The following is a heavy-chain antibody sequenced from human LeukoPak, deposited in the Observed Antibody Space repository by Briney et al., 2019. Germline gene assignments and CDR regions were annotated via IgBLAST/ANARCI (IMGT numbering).Heavy chain of an antibody. Sequence: SETLSLTCAVYGGSFSDYYWTWIRQSPGKGLGWIGEINHSGSANYNPSLKSRVTISVDTSKNQFSLNLTSVTAADTAVYYCARGPRRNYNGGRCLASYYYYMDVWGNGTTVTVSS. V-gene: IGHV4-34*01. J-gene: IGHJ6*03. D-gene: IGHD2-15*01. CDR3: ARGPRRNYNGGRCLASYYYYMDV. CDR1: GGSFSDYY. CDR2: INHSGSA.